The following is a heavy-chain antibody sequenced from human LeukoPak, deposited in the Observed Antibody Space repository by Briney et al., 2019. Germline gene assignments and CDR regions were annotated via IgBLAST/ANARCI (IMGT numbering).Heavy chain of an antibody. CDR3: AKEASSSLGYYYGMDV. V-gene: IGHV3-23*01. Sequence: GGSLRLSCAASGFTFTSYSMNWVRQAPGKGLEWVSTISGGSYKTYYADSVKGRLTISRDNSKNTLYLQMNSLRVEDTAVYYCAKEASSSLGYYYGMDVWGQGTTVTVSS. J-gene: IGHJ6*02. CDR2: ISGGSYKT. CDR1: GFTFTSYS. D-gene: IGHD3-3*01.